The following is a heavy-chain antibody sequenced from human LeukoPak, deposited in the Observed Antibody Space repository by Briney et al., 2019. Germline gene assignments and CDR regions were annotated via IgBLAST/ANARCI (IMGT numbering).Heavy chain of an antibody. CDR2: IDTSGST. CDR3: ARGVVAAPQTVDY. J-gene: IGHJ4*02. V-gene: IGHV4-61*02. CDR1: GGSISSGNDY. D-gene: IGHD2-15*01. Sequence: SETLSLTCTVSGGSISSGNDYWSWIRQPAGKGLEWIGRIDTSGSTSYNPSLKSRVTISVDTSKNQFSLKLNSVSAADTAVYYCARGVVAAPQTVDYWGQGTLVTVSS.